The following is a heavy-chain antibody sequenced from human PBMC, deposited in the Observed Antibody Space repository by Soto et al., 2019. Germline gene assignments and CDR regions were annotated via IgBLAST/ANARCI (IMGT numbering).Heavy chain of an antibody. Sequence: SGPTLVNPTEPLTLTCTVSGFSLSNARMGVSWIRQPPGKALEWLAHIFSNDEKSYSTSLKSRLTISKDTSKSQVVLTMTNMDPVDTATYYCARLCITMVRGDNWFDPWGQGTLVTVSS. CDR1: GFSLSNARMG. CDR2: IFSNDEK. J-gene: IGHJ5*02. CDR3: ARLCITMVRGDNWFDP. D-gene: IGHD3-10*01. V-gene: IGHV2-26*01.